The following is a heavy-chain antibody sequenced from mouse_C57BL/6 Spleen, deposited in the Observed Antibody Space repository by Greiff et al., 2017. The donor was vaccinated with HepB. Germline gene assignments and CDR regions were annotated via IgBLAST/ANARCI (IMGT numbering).Heavy chain of an antibody. CDR2: ISYDGSN. J-gene: IGHJ2*01. Sequence: EVKLMESGPGLVKPSQSLSLTCSVTGYSITSGYYWNWIRQFPGNKLEWMGYISYDGSNNYNPSLKNRISITRDTSKNQFFLKLNSVTTEDTATYYCARVTGTLYYFDYWGQGTTLTVSS. V-gene: IGHV3-6*01. CDR1: GYSITSGYY. CDR3: ARVTGTLYYFDY. D-gene: IGHD4-1*01.